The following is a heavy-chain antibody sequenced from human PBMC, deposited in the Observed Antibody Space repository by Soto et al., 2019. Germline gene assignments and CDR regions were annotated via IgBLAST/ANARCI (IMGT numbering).Heavy chain of an antibody. CDR3: ARGRYDSSGYRHPFDY. J-gene: IGHJ4*02. CDR1: GGSISSYF. CDR2: IYYSGST. Sequence: SETLSLTCTVSGGSISSYFWSWIRQPPGKGLEWIGYIYYSGSTNYSPSLESRVTISLDTPKKQFSLRLSSVTAADTAMYYCARGRYDSSGYRHPFDYWGQGTLVTVSS. V-gene: IGHV4-59*01. D-gene: IGHD3-22*01.